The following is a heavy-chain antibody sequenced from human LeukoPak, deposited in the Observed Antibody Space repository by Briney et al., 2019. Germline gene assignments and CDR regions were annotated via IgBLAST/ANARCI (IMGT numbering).Heavy chain of an antibody. V-gene: IGHV1-2*02. J-gene: IGHJ6*03. Sequence: GASVKVSCNASGYTFTGYYMPWVRQAPGLGLEMLGWINPNSGGTNYAQKFQGRVTMTRDTSISTAYMELSRLRSDDTAVYYCARALLGCRSNCSSTSCYWGSSRYYYYYMDVWGKGTTVTVSS. CDR1: GYTFTGYY. CDR3: ARALLGCRSNCSSTSCYWGSSRYYYYYMDV. D-gene: IGHD2-2*01. CDR2: INPNSGGT.